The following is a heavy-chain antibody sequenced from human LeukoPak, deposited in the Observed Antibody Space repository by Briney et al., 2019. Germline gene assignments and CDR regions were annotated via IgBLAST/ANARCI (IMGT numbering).Heavy chain of an antibody. CDR3: AREGKDGYDFWTGYYEYYFDY. Sequence: MASETLSLTCTVSGGSISSGSYYWSWVRQPAGKGLEWIGRIYTSGTTNYNPSLKSRVTISVDTSKNQFSLKLRSVTAADTAVYYCAREGKDGYDFWTGYYEYYFDYWGQGTLVTVSS. J-gene: IGHJ4*02. CDR2: IYTSGTT. CDR1: GGSISSGSYY. V-gene: IGHV4-61*02. D-gene: IGHD3-3*01.